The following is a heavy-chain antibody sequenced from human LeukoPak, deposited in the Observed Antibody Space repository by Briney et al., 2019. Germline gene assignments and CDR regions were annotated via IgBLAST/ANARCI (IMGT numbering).Heavy chain of an antibody. Sequence: SGGSLRLSCTASGFTFGDYAMSWVRQAPGKGLEWVGFIRSKAYGGTTEYAASVKGRFTISRDNAKNSLYLQMNSLRAEDTAVYYCARAPYQSGSSRLWYFDLWGRGTLVTVSS. J-gene: IGHJ2*01. CDR2: IRSKAYGGTT. V-gene: IGHV3-49*04. CDR3: ARAPYQSGSSRLWYFDL. D-gene: IGHD1-26*01. CDR1: GFTFGDYA.